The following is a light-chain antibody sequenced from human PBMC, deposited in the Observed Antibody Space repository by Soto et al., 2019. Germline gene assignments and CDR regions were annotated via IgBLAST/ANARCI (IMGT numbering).Light chain of an antibody. CDR3: QQYGSSPWT. V-gene: IGKV3-20*01. CDR2: GAS. CDR1: QTVSSSF. J-gene: IGKJ1*01. Sequence: EIVLTQSPGTLSLSPGERAILSCRASQTVSSSFLAWYQQKPGQAPRPLIYGASSRATGIPDRFSGSGSATDFTLTISRLEPEDFAVYFCQQYGSSPWTFGQGTKVEIK.